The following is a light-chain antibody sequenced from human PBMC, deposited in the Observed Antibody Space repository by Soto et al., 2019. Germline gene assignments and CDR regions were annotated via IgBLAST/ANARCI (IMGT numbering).Light chain of an antibody. CDR2: EVV. CDR1: KNDIGVYDF. CDR3: KSYAGSNTYV. Sequence: QSALTQPPSASGSPGQSVTISCTGTKNDIGVYDFVSWYQHHPGKAPRLIIYEVVQRPSGVPDRFSGSKSGNTASLTVSGLQAADEADYFCKSYAGSNTYVFGSGNKV. J-gene: IGLJ1*01. V-gene: IGLV2-8*01.